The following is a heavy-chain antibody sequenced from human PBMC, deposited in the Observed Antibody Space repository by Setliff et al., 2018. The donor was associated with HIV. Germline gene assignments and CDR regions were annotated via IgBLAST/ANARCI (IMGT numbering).Heavy chain of an antibody. CDR2: FDPEDGET. V-gene: IGHV1-24*01. CDR1: GHTFSNCD. Sequence: ASVKVSCKASGHTFSNCDITWVRQAPGKGLEWMGGFDPEDGETIYAQKFQGRVTMTEDTSTDTAYMELSSLRSEDTAVYYCAAIVGATTMEYAFDIWGQGTMVTVSS. J-gene: IGHJ3*02. D-gene: IGHD1-26*01. CDR3: AAIVGATTMEYAFDI.